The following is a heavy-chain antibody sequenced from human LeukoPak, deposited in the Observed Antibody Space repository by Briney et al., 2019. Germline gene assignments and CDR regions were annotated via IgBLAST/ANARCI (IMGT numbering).Heavy chain of an antibody. Sequence: GASVKVSCKASGYTFTSYGISWVRQAPGQGLEWMGWMNPNSGNTGYAQKFQGRVTITRNTSISTAYMELSSLRSEDTAVYYCARGRRGTMVRRAGWFDPWGQGTLVTVSS. CDR3: ARGRRGTMVRRAGWFDP. J-gene: IGHJ5*02. D-gene: IGHD3-10*01. V-gene: IGHV1-8*03. CDR1: GYTFTSYG. CDR2: MNPNSGNT.